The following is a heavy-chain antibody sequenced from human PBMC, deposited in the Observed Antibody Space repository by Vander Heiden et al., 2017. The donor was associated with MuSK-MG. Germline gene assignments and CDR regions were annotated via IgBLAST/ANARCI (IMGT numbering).Heavy chain of an antibody. CDR3: SKSKDYDGSGSSADV. CDR2: ISGSGGIT. J-gene: IGHJ6*02. CDR1: GFTFSSNA. Sequence: EVQLLESGGGLVQPGGSLRLACEASGFTFSSNAMSWVRQSAAKGLEWVSAISGSGGITYYSDSGKGRVTISRDNSKNTLYLQMNSLRAEDTAVYYCSKSKDYDGSGSSADVWGQGTTVTFSS. V-gene: IGHV3-23*01. D-gene: IGHD3-10*01.